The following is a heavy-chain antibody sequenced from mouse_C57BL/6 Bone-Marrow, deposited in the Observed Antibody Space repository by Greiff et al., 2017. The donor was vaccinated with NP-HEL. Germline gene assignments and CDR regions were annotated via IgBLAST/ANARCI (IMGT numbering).Heavy chain of an antibody. CDR1: GYTFTSYW. D-gene: IGHD1-1*01. CDR3: ARPDYYGSSHYYAMDY. J-gene: IGHJ4*01. CDR2: IYPGSGST. V-gene: IGHV1-55*01. Sequence: VQLQQPGAELVKPGASVKMSCKASGYTFTSYWITWVKQRPGQGLEWIGDIYPGSGSTNYNEKFKSKATLTVDTSSSTAYMQLSSLTSEDSAVYYCARPDYYGSSHYYAMDYWGQGTSVTVSS.